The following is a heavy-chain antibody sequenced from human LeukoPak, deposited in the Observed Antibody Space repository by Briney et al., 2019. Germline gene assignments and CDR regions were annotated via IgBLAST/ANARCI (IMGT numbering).Heavy chain of an antibody. V-gene: IGHV1-8*03. J-gene: IGHJ3*02. CDR3: ARVTDYTMGGTAFDI. CDR1: GYTFTSYD. Sequence: ASVKVSCKASGYTFTSYDINWVRQATGQGLEWMGWMNPNSGNTGYAQKFQGRVTISADDSTTTAYMELSSLRSEDTAVYYCARVTDYTMGGTAFDIWGQGTMVTVSS. D-gene: IGHD4-11*01. CDR2: MNPNSGNT.